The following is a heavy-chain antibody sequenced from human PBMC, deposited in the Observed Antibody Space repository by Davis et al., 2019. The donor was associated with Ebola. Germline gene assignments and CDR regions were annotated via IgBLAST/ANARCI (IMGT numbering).Heavy chain of an antibody. J-gene: IGHJ6*02. CDR1: GYTFTSYG. D-gene: IGHD6-13*01. Sequence: AASVKVSCKASGYTFTSYGISWVRQAPGQGLEWMGWISAYNGNTNYAQKLQGRVTMTTDTSTSTAYMELRSLRSDDTAVYYCARDPTPQLAYYYYYYGMDVWGQGTTVTVSS. CDR3: ARDPTPQLAYYYYYYGMDV. V-gene: IGHV1-18*01. CDR2: ISAYNGNT.